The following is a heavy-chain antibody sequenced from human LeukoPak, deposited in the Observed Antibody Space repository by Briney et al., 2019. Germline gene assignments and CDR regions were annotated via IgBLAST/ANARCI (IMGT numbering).Heavy chain of an antibody. Sequence: PSETLSLTCTASGGSISTYYWNWIRQPPGKGLEWVGYIYHSGSTKYNPSLKSRVTISVDTSQNQFSLTLISVTAADAAAYYCSRDGYSGSAALWGEGTLVTVSS. CDR2: IYHSGST. D-gene: IGHD5-12*01. V-gene: IGHV4-59*01. CDR1: GGSISTYY. J-gene: IGHJ4*02. CDR3: SRDGYSGSAAL.